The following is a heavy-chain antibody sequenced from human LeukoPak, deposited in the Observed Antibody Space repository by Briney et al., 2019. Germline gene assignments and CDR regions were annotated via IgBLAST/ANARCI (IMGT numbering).Heavy chain of an antibody. J-gene: IGHJ4*02. CDR1: GGTFSSYA. D-gene: IGHD6-13*01. CDR3: ARDTGVAAAGFDY. CDR2: IIPIFGTA. Sequence: ASVKASCKASGGTFSSYAISWVRQAPGQGLEWMGGIIPIFGTANYAQKFQGRATITADESTSTAYMELSSLRSEDTAVYYCARDTGVAAAGFDYWGQGTLVTVSS. V-gene: IGHV1-69*13.